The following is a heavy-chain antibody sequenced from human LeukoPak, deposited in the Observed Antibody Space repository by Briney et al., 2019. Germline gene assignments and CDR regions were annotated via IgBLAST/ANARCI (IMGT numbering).Heavy chain of an antibody. D-gene: IGHD3-9*01. V-gene: IGHV4-39*07. CDR3: ARERPYYDILAGYPPSYYFDD. Sequence: SVTLSLTCTVSGGSISSSSYFWRSIRQPPAKGLERIGSIYYSGSTCYNPSLKSRVTISVDTSKNQFSLKLSSVTAADTAVYYGARERPYYDILAGYPPSYYFDDWGQGTLVTVSS. CDR1: GGSISSSSYF. J-gene: IGHJ4*02. CDR2: IYYSGST.